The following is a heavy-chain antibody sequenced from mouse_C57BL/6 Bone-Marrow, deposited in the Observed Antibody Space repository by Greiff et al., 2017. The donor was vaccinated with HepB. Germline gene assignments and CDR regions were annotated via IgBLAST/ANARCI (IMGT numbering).Heavy chain of an antibody. CDR1: GFTFSDYY. V-gene: IGHV5-16*01. J-gene: IGHJ1*03. CDR2: INYDGSST. D-gene: IGHD1-1*01. Sequence: DVKLVESEGGLVQPGSSMKLSCTASGFTFSDYYMAWVRQVPEKGLEWVANINYDGSSTYYLDSLKSRFIISRDNAKNILYLQMSSLKSEDTATYYCARDGTHYYGSSYVGFDVWGTGTTVTVSS. CDR3: ARDGTHYYGSSYVGFDV.